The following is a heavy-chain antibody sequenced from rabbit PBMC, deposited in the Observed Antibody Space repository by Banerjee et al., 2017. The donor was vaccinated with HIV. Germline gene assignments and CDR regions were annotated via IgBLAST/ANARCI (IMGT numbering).Heavy chain of an antibody. CDR1: GFSFSSSYW. Sequence: QEQLEESGGDLVKPGASLTLTCTASGFSFSSSYWMCWVRQAPGKGLEWIACIDGGSSGSTYYASWAKGRFTLSKTSSTTVTLQMTSLTAADTATYFCARHTDSYVGWPFDLWGPDPGHRL. J-gene: IGHJ4*01. CDR2: IDGGSSGST. CDR3: ARHTDSYVGWPFDL. V-gene: IGHV1S45*01. D-gene: IGHD6-1*01.